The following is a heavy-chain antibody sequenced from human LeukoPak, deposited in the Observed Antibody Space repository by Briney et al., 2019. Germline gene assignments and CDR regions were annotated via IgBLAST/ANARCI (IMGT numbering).Heavy chain of an antibody. Sequence: PVGALRLSCAASGFTFSDHYMSWIRQAPGKGLEWVSYISTSSSHTDYADSVKGRFTISRDDAKDSLFLQMNSLRAEDTAVYYCARGHYGLDVWGQGTTVTVSS. CDR1: GFTFSDHY. CDR2: ISTSSSHT. J-gene: IGHJ6*02. V-gene: IGHV3-11*05. CDR3: ARGHYGLDV.